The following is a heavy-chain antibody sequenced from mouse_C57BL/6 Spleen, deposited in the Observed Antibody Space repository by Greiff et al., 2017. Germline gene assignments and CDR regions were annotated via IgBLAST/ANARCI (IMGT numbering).Heavy chain of an antibody. Sequence: VKLMESGPELVKPGASVKISCKASGYAFSSSWMNWVKQRPGKGLEWIGRIYPGDGDTNYNGKFKGKATLTADKSSSTAYMQLSSLTSEDSAVYFCARWIYYDYDDAMDYWGQGTSVTVSS. D-gene: IGHD2-4*01. V-gene: IGHV1-82*01. CDR2: IYPGDGDT. CDR3: ARWIYYDYDDAMDY. CDR1: GYAFSSSW. J-gene: IGHJ4*01.